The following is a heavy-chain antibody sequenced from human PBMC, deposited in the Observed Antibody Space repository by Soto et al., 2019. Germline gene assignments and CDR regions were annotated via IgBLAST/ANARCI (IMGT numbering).Heavy chain of an antibody. V-gene: IGHV1-69*06. CDR1: GGTFSSYA. CDR2: IIPIFGTA. J-gene: IGHJ4*02. CDR3: AVSSRYYDSSGYYYDDY. Sequence: SVKVSCKASGGTFSSYAISWVRQAPGQGLEWMGGIIPIFGTANYAQKFQGRVTITADKSTSTAYMELSSLRSEDTAVYYCAVSSRYYDSSGYYYDDYWGQGTLVTVSS. D-gene: IGHD3-22*01.